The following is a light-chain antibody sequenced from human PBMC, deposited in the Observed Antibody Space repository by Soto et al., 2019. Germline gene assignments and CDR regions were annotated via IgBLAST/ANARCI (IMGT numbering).Light chain of an antibody. CDR3: QQYNTYPWT. Sequence: ESVLAQFSVSLAFSPCEIATLSCRCSQSVSSSYLAWYQLKPGQAPRLLIYGASSRAIGIPDRFSGSGSGTDFTLTISRLHPDDFATYYCQQYNTYPWTFGQGTKVDIK. V-gene: IGKV3-20*01. J-gene: IGKJ1*01. CDR1: QSVSSSY. CDR2: GAS.